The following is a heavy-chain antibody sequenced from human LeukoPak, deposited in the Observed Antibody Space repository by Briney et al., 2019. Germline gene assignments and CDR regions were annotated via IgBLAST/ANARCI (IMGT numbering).Heavy chain of an antibody. CDR2: IKGSGSYT. J-gene: IGHJ3*01. D-gene: IGHD4-17*01. CDR3: AKDPNGDYIGAFDF. Sequence: PGGSLRLSCAGSGFTFSNYAMIWVRQAPGKGLEWVSAIKGSGSYTKYADSVTGRFTISRDNSKNMLHLQMNSLTADDTAIYYCAKDPNGDYIGAFDFGGQGTMVTVSS. V-gene: IGHV3-23*01. CDR1: GFTFSNYA.